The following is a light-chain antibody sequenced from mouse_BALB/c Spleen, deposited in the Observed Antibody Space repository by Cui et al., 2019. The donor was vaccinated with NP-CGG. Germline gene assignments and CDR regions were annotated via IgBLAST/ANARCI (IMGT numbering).Light chain of an antibody. Sequence: QAVVTQDSALTTLPGETVTLTCRSSTGAVTTSNYANWVQEKPDHLFTGLISGTNNRAPGVPARFSGSLIGDKAALTITGAQTEDEAIYFCALWYSNHWVFGGGTKLTFL. V-gene: IGLV1*01. CDR3: ALWYSNHWV. J-gene: IGLJ1*01. CDR1: TGAVTTSNY. CDR2: GTN.